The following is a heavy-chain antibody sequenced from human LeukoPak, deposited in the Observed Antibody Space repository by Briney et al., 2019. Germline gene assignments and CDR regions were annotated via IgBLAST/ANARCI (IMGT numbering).Heavy chain of an antibody. CDR1: GYTFTSYG. CDR2: ISAYNGNT. J-gene: IGHJ6*02. V-gene: IGHV1-18*01. CDR3: ARENSGWTYYYYYYGMDV. Sequence: ASVKVSCKASGYTFTSYGISWVRQAPGQGLEWMGWISAYNGNTNYAQKLQGRVTMTTDTSTSTAYMELRSLRSDDTAVYYCARENSGWTYYYYYYGMDVWGQGTTVTVSS. D-gene: IGHD6-19*01.